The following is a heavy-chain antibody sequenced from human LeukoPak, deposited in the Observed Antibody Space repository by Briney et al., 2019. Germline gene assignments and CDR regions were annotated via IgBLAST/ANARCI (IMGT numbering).Heavy chain of an antibody. V-gene: IGHV1-18*01. D-gene: IGHD2-2*01. CDR3: ARAPTVPAALLPYFDY. Sequence: ASVKVSCKSYGYTFMSHGISWVRQAPGQGLEWMGWISGSSSNTNYAQRLQGRVTMTTDTSTTTAYMELRSLRSDDTAVYYCARAPTVPAALLPYFDYWGQGILVTVSS. CDR2: ISGSSSNT. CDR1: GYTFMSHG. J-gene: IGHJ4*02.